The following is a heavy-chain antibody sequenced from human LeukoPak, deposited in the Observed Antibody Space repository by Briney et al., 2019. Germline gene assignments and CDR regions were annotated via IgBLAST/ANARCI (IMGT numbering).Heavy chain of an antibody. Sequence: ASVKVSCKVSGYTLTELSMHWVRQAPGKGLEWMGGFDPEDGETIYAQKFQGRVTMTENTSTDTAYMELSSLRSKDTAVYYCTTDIHVRGVITPPFDYWGQGTLVTVSS. CDR1: GYTLTELS. J-gene: IGHJ4*02. CDR3: TTDIHVRGVITPPFDY. V-gene: IGHV1-24*01. D-gene: IGHD3-10*01. CDR2: FDPEDGET.